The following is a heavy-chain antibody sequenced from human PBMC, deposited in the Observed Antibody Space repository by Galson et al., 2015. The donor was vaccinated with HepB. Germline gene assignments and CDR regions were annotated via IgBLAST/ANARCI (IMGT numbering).Heavy chain of an antibody. CDR3: ARSGIRITIFGVVMGAFDI. D-gene: IGHD3-3*01. J-gene: IGHJ3*02. CDR2: ISYDGSNK. V-gene: IGHV3-30-3*01. CDR1: GFTFSSYA. Sequence: SLRLSCAASGFTFSSYAMHWVRQAPGKGLEWVAVISYDGSNKYYADPVKGRFTISRDNSKNTLYLQMNSLRAEDTAVYYCARSGIRITIFGVVMGAFDIWGQGTMVTVSS.